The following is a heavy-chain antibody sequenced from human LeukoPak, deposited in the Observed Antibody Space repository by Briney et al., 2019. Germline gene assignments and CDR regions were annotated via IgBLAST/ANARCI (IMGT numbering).Heavy chain of an antibody. D-gene: IGHD3-10*01. CDR2: INHSGST. CDR3: ARGLHYYGSGSYYYYGMDV. Sequence: SETLSLTCAVYGGSFSGYYWSWIRQPPGKGREWIGEINHSGSTNYNPSLKSRVTISVDTSKNQFSLKLSSVTAADTAVYYCARGLHYYGSGSYYYYGMDVWGKGTTVTVSS. J-gene: IGHJ6*04. CDR1: GGSFSGYY. V-gene: IGHV4-34*01.